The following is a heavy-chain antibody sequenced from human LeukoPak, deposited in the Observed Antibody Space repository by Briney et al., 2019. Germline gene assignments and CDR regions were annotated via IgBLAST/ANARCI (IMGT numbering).Heavy chain of an antibody. CDR2: IYTSGST. J-gene: IGHJ6*02. CDR1: GGSISSYY. V-gene: IGHV4-4*07. CDR3: ARGPGIAARPVYYYYGMDV. Sequence: KTSETLSLTCTVSGGSISSYYWSWIRQPAGKGLEWIGRIYTSGSTNYNPSLKSRVTMSVDTSKNQFSLKLSSVTAADTAVYYCARGPGIAARPVYYYYGMDVWGQGTTVTVSS. D-gene: IGHD6-6*01.